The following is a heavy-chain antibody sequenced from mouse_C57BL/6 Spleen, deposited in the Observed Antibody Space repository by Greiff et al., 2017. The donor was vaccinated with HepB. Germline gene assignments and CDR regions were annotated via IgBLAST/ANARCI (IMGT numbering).Heavy chain of an antibody. D-gene: IGHD4-1*02. CDR3: ARSTGMTWFAY. Sequence: VQLQQSGAELAKPGASVKLSCKAPGYPFPSYWMHWVNQRPGRGLEWIGYINPSSGYTKYNQKFKDKATLTADKSSSTAYMQLSSLTYEDSAVYYCARSTGMTWFAYWGQGTLVTVSA. V-gene: IGHV1-7*01. J-gene: IGHJ3*01. CDR2: INPSSGYT. CDR1: GYPFPSYW.